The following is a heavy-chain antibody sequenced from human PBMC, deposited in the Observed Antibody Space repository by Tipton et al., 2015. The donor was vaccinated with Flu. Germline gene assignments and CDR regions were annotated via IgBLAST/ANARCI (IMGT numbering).Heavy chain of an antibody. J-gene: IGHJ4*02. D-gene: IGHD6-13*01. V-gene: IGHV3-33*01. CDR2: IWYDGSNK. CDR1: GFTFSSYG. CDR3: ARDMSIAAAGVFDY. Sequence: SLRLSCAASGFTFSSYGMHWVRQAPGKGLEWVAVIWYDGSNKYYADSVKGRFTISRDNSKNTLYLQMNSLRAEDTAVYYCARDMSIAAAGVFDYWGQGTLVTVSS.